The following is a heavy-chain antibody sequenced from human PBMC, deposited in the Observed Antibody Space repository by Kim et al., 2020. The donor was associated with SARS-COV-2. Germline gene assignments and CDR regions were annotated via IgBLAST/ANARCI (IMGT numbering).Heavy chain of an antibody. CDR1: GFTFSAYG. CDR2: ISGTADST. V-gene: IGHV3-23*01. CDR3: VVPPRITPAPPRDY. D-gene: IGHD3-10*01. J-gene: IGHJ4*02. Sequence: GGSLRLSCAASGFTFSAYGLNWVRQAPGKRLEWVSGISGTADSTDYADSVKGRFTISRDNSKNMLYLEMNSLRVEDTAVYHCVVPPRITPAPPRDYWGQGTLVTVSS.